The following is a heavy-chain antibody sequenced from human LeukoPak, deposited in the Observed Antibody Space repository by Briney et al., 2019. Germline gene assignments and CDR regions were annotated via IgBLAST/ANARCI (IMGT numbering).Heavy chain of an antibody. Sequence: PGGSLRLSCAASGFTFSSYGMHWVRQAPGKGLEWVAFIRYDGSNKYYADSVKGRFTISRDNSKNTLYLQMNSLRAEDTAVYYCAKDRNIVVVPAAMKYYYYYMDVWGKGTTVTVSS. V-gene: IGHV3-30*02. CDR2: IRYDGSNK. D-gene: IGHD2-2*01. J-gene: IGHJ6*03. CDR1: GFTFSSYG. CDR3: AKDRNIVVVPAAMKYYYYYMDV.